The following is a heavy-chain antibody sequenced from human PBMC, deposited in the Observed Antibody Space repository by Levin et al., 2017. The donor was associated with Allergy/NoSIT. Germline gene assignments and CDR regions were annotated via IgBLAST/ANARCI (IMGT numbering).Heavy chain of an antibody. CDR2: INHSGST. J-gene: IGHJ5*02. Sequence: SQTLSLTCAVYGGSFSGYYWSWIRQPPGKGLEWIGEINHSGSTNYNPSLKSRVTISVDTSKNQFSLKLSSVTAADTAVYYCARAPGGGATNWFDPWGQGTLVTVSS. V-gene: IGHV4-34*01. CDR1: GGSFSGYY. D-gene: IGHD1-26*01. CDR3: ARAPGGGATNWFDP.